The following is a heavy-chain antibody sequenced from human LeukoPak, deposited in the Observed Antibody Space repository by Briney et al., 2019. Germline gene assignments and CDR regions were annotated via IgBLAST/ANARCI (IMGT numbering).Heavy chain of an antibody. V-gene: IGHV3-21*01. CDR3: ARDGICSGGSCYCDY. D-gene: IGHD2-15*01. CDR1: GFTFSSYS. Sequence: PGGSLRLSCAASGFTFSSYSMNWVRQAPGKGLEWVSSISSSSSYIYYADSVKGRFTISRDKGKNSLYLQMNSLRAEDTAVYYCARDGICSGGSCYCDYWGQGTLVTVSS. J-gene: IGHJ4*02. CDR2: ISSSSSYI.